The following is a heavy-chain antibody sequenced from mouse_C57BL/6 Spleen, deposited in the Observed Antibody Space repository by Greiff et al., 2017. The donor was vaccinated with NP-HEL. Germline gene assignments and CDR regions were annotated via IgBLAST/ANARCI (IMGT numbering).Heavy chain of an antibody. V-gene: IGHV1-15*01. CDR1: GYTFTDYE. D-gene: IGHD2-3*01. CDR3: TIGYDGYYPYWYFDV. CDR2: IDPETGGT. J-gene: IGHJ1*03. Sequence: VQLQESGAELVRPGASVTLSCKASGYTFTDYEMHWVKQTPVHGLEWIGAIDPETGGTAYNQKFKGKAILTADKSSSTAYMGVRSLTSEDSAVYYCTIGYDGYYPYWYFDVWGTGTTVTVSS.